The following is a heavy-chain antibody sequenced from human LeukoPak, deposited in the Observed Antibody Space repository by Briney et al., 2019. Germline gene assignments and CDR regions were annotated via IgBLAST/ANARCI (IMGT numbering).Heavy chain of an antibody. CDR3: VKDRGSSGWFDS. Sequence: GGSLRLSCSASGFTFSSYAMHWVRQPPGKGLEHVSTISSTGDSTYYADSMKGRFTISRDNSKDTLFLQMSSLRAEDTAVYYCVKDRGSSGWFDSWGQGTLVTVSS. CDR1: GFTFSSYA. D-gene: IGHD3-22*01. J-gene: IGHJ5*02. V-gene: IGHV3-64D*09. CDR2: ISSTGDST.